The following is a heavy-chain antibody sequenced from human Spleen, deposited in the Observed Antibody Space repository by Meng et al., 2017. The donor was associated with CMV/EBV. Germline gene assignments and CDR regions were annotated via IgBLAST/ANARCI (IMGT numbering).Heavy chain of an antibody. CDR3: ARVGTYSGTYPTGYFDS. CDR2: IYHGGKT. J-gene: IGHJ4*02. D-gene: IGHD1-26*01. Sequence: GSLRLSCAVSGYSISNNNWWSWVRQPPGKGLEWIGEIYHGGKTNYNPSLTSRLTISVDRSKNQFSLKLTSVTAADTAVYYCARVGTYSGTYPTGYFDSWGQGTLVTVS. V-gene: IGHV4-4*02. CDR1: GYSISNNNW.